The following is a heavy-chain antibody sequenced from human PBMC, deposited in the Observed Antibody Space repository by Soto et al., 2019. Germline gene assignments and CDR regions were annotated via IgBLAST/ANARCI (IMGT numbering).Heavy chain of an antibody. CDR3: ARVAPIAAYGMDV. V-gene: IGHV4-4*02. D-gene: IGHD6-13*01. CDR1: GGSLSSSNW. CDR2: IYHSGST. J-gene: IGHJ6*02. Sequence: PSETLSLTCAVSGGSLSSSNWWSWVRQPPGKGLEWIGEIYHSGSTNYNPSLKSRVTISVDKSKNQFSLKLSSVTAADTAVYYCARVAPIAAYGMDVWGQGTTVTVSS.